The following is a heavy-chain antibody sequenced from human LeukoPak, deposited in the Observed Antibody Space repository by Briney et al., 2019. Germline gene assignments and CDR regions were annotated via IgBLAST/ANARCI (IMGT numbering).Heavy chain of an antibody. J-gene: IGHJ4*02. Sequence: PSETLSLTCTASGGSISSYYWSWIRQPPGKGLEWIGHIYGSGSTNYNPSLKSRVTLSVDTSKNQFSLKLSSVTAADTAVYYCAKDPYRASSGLVDYWGQGTLVTVSS. CDR2: IYGSGST. CDR3: AKDPYRASSGLVDY. D-gene: IGHD5-12*01. CDR1: GGSISSYY. V-gene: IGHV4-59*01.